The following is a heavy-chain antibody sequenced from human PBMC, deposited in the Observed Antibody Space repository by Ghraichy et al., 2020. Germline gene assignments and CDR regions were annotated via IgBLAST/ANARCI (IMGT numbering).Heavy chain of an antibody. V-gene: IGHV4-61*01. CDR2: IYNSGST. J-gene: IGHJ4*02. CDR3: ARGHRAAQVWFDY. Sequence: SETLSLTCSVSGGSVSSVFSYWSWIRQPPGKGLEWMGYIYNSGSTSYNPSLKSRVTISLDTSKNQFSLKLNSMTAADTAVYYCARGHRAAQVWFDYWGQGTLVTVSS. D-gene: IGHD6-25*01. CDR1: GGSVSSVFSY.